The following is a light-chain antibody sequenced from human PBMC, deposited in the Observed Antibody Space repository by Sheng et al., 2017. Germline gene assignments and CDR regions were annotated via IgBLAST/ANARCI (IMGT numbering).Light chain of an antibody. V-gene: IGKV3-15*01. CDR2: GAS. CDR3: LQYDRSQAS. J-gene: IGKJ2*01. Sequence: EIVMTQSPATLSVSPGERATLSCRASQSVSTKLAWYQQKPGQAPRLLIYGASTRATGIPARFSGSGSGTEFTLTISSLQSEDFAVYYCLQYDRSQASFGQGTKLEI. CDR1: QSVSTK.